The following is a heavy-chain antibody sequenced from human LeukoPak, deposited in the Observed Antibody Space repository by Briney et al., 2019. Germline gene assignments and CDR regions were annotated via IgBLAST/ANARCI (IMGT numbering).Heavy chain of an antibody. Sequence: GGSLRLSCTVSGFTFGDYAMTWFRLAPGKGLEWVGFIRSKTYGGTTEYAASVKGRFTISRDDSKGIAYLQMNSLKTEDSAVYYCTRAYGGIAATGQSSYYFGMDVWGHGTTVTVSS. CDR2: IRSKTYGGTT. D-gene: IGHD6-25*01. CDR3: TRAYGGIAATGQSSYYFGMDV. V-gene: IGHV3-49*03. CDR1: GFTFGDYA. J-gene: IGHJ6*02.